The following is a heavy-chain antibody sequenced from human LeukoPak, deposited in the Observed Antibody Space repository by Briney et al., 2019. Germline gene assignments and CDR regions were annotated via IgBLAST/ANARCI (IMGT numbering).Heavy chain of an antibody. CDR3: ARGGVAVPAAIQIYYFDY. J-gene: IGHJ4*02. D-gene: IGHD2-2*01. CDR2: INNDGNLKTDGRDT. V-gene: IGHV3-74*01. CDR1: GFTLSNYW. Sequence: PGGSLRLSCAASGFTLSNYWMIHWVRQVPGKGLQWVSRINNDGNLKTDGRDTGYADSVKGRFTISTDNAKNTLYLQMNSLRAEDTAVYYCARGGVAVPAAIQIYYFDYWGQGTLVTVSS.